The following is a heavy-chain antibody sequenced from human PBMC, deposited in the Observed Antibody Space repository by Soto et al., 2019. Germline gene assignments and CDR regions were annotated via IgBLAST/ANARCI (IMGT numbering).Heavy chain of an antibody. CDR2: IYYSGST. CDR3: ALLHLRGYYYDSSGYRDY. Sequence: SETLSLTCTVSGGSISSSSYYWGWIRQPPGKGLEWIGSIYYSGSTYYNPSLKSRVTISVDTSKNQFSLKLSSVTAADTAVYYCALLHLRGYYYDSSGYRDYWGQGTLVTVSS. V-gene: IGHV4-39*01. CDR1: GGSISSSSYY. D-gene: IGHD3-22*01. J-gene: IGHJ4*02.